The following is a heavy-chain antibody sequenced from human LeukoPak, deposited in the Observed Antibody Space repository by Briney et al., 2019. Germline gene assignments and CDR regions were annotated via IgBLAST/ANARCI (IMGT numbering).Heavy chain of an antibody. CDR1: GGSISSYY. D-gene: IGHD1-1*01. Sequence: LETLSLTCTVSGGSISSYYWSWIRQPPGKGLEWIGHIYGSGSTNYNPSLKSRVTLSVDTSKNQFSLKLSSVTAADTAVYYCAREGTSGTHLNWFDPWGQGTLVTVSS. CDR3: AREGTSGTHLNWFDP. J-gene: IGHJ5*02. V-gene: IGHV4-59*01. CDR2: IYGSGST.